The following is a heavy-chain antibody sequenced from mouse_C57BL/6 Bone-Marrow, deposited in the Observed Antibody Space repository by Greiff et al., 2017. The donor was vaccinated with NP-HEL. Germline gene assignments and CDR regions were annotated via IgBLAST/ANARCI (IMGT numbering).Heavy chain of an antibody. CDR2: INPGSGGT. V-gene: IGHV1-54*01. J-gene: IGHJ3*01. Sequence: QVQLKESGAELVRPGTSVKVSCKASGYAFTNYLIEWVKQRPGQGLEWIGVINPGSGGTNYNEKFKGKATLTADKSSSTAYMQLSSLTSEDSAVYFCARKFFAYWGQGTLVTVSA. CDR3: ARKFFAY. CDR1: GYAFTNYL.